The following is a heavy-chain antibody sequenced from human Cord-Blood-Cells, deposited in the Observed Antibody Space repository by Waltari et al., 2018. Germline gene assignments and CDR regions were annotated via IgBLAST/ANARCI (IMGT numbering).Heavy chain of an antibody. CDR3: AVGFGEWYFDL. CDR1: GGPFRSHA. CDR2: IIPIFGTA. J-gene: IGHJ2*01. V-gene: IGHV1-69*01. Sequence: QVQLVQSGVEVKKPGSSWKVTCKASGGPFRSHAISAVRQAPGQGLAWMGGIIPIFGTANYAQKFQGRVTITADESTSTAYMELSSLRSEDTAVYYCAVGFGEWYFDLWGRGTLVTVSS. D-gene: IGHD3-10*01.